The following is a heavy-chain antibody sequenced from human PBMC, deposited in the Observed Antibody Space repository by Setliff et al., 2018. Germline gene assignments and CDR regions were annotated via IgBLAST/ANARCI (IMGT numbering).Heavy chain of an antibody. CDR3: ARGTDYHGSGSYWAKDVWKTYFDY. Sequence: ASVKVSCKASGYAFTGHYIHWVRQAPGQGLEWMGWINPRTGVTNYARNFQGRVTMTRDTSITTVYMDLSRLKSDDTAVYYCARGTDYHGSGSYWAKDVWKTYFDYWGQGTLVTVSS. CDR1: GYAFTGHY. V-gene: IGHV1-2*02. J-gene: IGHJ4*02. CDR2: INPRTGVT. D-gene: IGHD3-10*01.